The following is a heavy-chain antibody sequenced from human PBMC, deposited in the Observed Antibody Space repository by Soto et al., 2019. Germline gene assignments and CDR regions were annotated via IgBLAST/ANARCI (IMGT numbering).Heavy chain of an antibody. Sequence: SETLSLTCTVSGGSISSISYYWGWIRQPPGKGLEWIGSIYYSGSTYYNPSLKSRVTISVDTSKNQFSLKLSSVTAADTAVYYCARTYYDFWSGYYSGGDYYYYYMDVWGKGTTVTVSS. CDR3: ARTYYDFWSGYYSGGDYYYYYMDV. D-gene: IGHD3-3*01. J-gene: IGHJ6*03. CDR2: IYYSGST. CDR1: GGSISSISYY. V-gene: IGHV4-39*01.